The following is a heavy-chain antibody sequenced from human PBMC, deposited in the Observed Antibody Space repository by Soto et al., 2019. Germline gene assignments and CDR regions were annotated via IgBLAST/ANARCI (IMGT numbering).Heavy chain of an antibody. CDR1: VFTFSNYA. D-gene: IGHD6-13*01. Sequence: VGSLRLSCASSVFTFSNYAMHCVRHSPGKWLEWVTVMSHDGTNKYYADSVKGRFTISRDNSKNTLYLQMNSLRAEDTAVYYCARKYSSSWDYSSYGMDVWGQGTTVTLSS. CDR2: MSHDGTNK. V-gene: IGHV3-30-3*01. J-gene: IGHJ6*02. CDR3: ARKYSSSWDYSSYGMDV.